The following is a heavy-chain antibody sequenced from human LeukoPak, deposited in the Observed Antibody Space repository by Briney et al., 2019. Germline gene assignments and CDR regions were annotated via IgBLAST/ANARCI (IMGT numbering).Heavy chain of an antibody. CDR2: IIPIFGTA. V-gene: IGHV1-69*13. D-gene: IGHD2-15*01. J-gene: IGHJ4*02. Sequence: ASVKVSCKASGGTFSSYAISWVRQAPGQGLEWMGGIIPIFGTANYAQKFQGRVTITADESTSTAYMELSSLRSEDTAVYYCAKQLGYCSDGSCYFPYWGQGTLVTVSS. CDR1: GGTFSSYA. CDR3: AKQLGYCSDGSCYFPY.